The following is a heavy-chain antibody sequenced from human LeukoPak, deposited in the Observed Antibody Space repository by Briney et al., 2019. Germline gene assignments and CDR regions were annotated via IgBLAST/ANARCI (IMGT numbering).Heavy chain of an antibody. Sequence: GGSLRLSCAASGSTFSSYWMSWVRQAPGKGLEWVANIKQDGSEKYYVDSVKGRFTISRDNAKNSLNLQMNYLRSDDTAVYYCARGVPYPSWSGPHYSDDWGQGILVTVSS. CDR2: IKQDGSEK. J-gene: IGHJ4*02. V-gene: IGHV3-7*01. D-gene: IGHD3-3*01. CDR3: ARGVPYPSWSGPHYSDD. CDR1: GSTFSSYW.